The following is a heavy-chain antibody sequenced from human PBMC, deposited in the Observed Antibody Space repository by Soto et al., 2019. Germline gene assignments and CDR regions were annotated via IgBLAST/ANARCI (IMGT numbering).Heavy chain of an antibody. V-gene: IGHV4-59*01. D-gene: IGHD2-15*01. CDR3: ARGGDIYWFDP. CDR1: GGSISSYY. Sequence: FETMSHTCTVCGGSISSYYWSWIRQTPGKGLEWIGYIYYSGSTNYNPSLKSRVTISVDTSKNQFSLKLSSVTAADTAVYYCARGGDIYWFDPWGQGTLVTVSS. CDR2: IYYSGST. J-gene: IGHJ5*02.